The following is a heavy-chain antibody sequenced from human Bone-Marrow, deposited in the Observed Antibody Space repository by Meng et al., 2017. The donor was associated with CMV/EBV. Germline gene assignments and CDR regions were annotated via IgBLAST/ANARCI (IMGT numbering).Heavy chain of an antibody. J-gene: IGHJ4*02. CDR3: VSTSGQ. CDR1: GFSFSSYE. Sequence: GGSLRLSCADSGFSFSSYEMNWVRQAPGKGLEWVSYTTSSGRTGYYADSVKGRFAISRDNAKKLLYLHMNNLRPEDTAVYYCVSTSGQWGQGALVTVSS. CDR2: TTSSGRTG. D-gene: IGHD3-16*01. V-gene: IGHV3-48*03.